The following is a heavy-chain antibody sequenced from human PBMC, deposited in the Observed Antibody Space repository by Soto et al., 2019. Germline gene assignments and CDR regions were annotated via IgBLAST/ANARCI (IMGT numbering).Heavy chain of an antibody. CDR1: GGSVSSGSYY. V-gene: IGHV4-61*01. CDR2: IYYSGST. CDR3: ASDRPYYDFWSGYPHYYYGMDV. Sequence: QVQLQESGPGLVKPSETLSLTCTVSGGSVSSGSYYWSWIRQPPGKGLEWIGYIYYSGSTNYNPSLKSRVTISVDTSKNQFSLKLSSVTAADTAAYYCASDRPYYDFWSGYPHYYYGMDVWGQGTTVTVSS. D-gene: IGHD3-3*01. J-gene: IGHJ6*02.